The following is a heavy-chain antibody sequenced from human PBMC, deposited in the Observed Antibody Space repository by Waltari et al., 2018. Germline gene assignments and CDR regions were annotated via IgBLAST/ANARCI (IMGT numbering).Heavy chain of an antibody. Sequence: QVQLVQSGAEVKKPGASVKVSCKTSGYPFTSYYMHWVRQAPGQGLEWMGWINTRNGGTNDAHKYQGRVTMTRDTSISTAYMELSRLISNDTAVYYCARTYQSGSYSDYWGQGTPVTVSS. CDR1: GYPFTSYY. J-gene: IGHJ4*02. CDR3: ARTYQSGSYSDY. V-gene: IGHV1-2*07. CDR2: INTRNGGT. D-gene: IGHD1-26*01.